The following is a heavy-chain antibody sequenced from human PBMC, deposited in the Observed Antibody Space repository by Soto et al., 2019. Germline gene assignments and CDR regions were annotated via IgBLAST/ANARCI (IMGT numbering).Heavy chain of an antibody. V-gene: IGHV1-3*01. D-gene: IGHD3-3*02. Sequence: KFQGRVTITRDTSKTTAYMELSSLRSENKAVYYCARDGRWLEFYYFDHWGQGTLVSVSS. CDR3: ARDGRWLEFYYFDH. J-gene: IGHJ4*02.